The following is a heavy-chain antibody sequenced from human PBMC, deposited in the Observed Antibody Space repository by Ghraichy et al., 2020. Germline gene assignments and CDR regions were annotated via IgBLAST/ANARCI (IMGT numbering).Heavy chain of an antibody. Sequence: SCTVSGGSISSYYWSWIRQPPGKGLEWIGSIYYSGTTSYNPSLKSRVTISIGTSKSQFSLKLSSVTAADTAVYYCARGGRVGATSWYFDLWGRGTLVTVSS. CDR3: ARGGRVGATSWYFDL. J-gene: IGHJ2*01. CDR2: IYYSGTT. V-gene: IGHV4-59*01. CDR1: GGSISSYY. D-gene: IGHD1-26*01.